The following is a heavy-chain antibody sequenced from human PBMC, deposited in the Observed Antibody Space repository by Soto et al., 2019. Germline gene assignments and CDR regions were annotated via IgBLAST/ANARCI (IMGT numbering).Heavy chain of an antibody. Sequence: LVTLSLTCSVSGYSISIGYYWGLIRQPPGKGLEWIGSIYHSGSTYYNPSLKSRVTISVDTSKNQFSLKLSSVTAADTAVYYCAREYYYGSGSYPYYYYGMDVWGQGTTVTVSS. CDR1: GYSISIGYY. CDR3: AREYYYGSGSYPYYYYGMDV. CDR2: IYHSGST. J-gene: IGHJ6*02. V-gene: IGHV4-38-2*02. D-gene: IGHD3-10*01.